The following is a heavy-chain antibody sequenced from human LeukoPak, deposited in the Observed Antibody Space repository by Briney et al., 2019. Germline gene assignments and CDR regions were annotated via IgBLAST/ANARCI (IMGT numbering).Heavy chain of an antibody. J-gene: IGHJ6*02. V-gene: IGHV6-1*01. CDR2: TYYRSKWYN. CDR3: ARDDVVVIAIPGYYYYGMDV. CDR1: GDSVSSNSAA. D-gene: IGHD2-21*01. Sequence: SQTLSLTCAISGDSVSSNSAAWNWIRQSPSRGLEWLGRTYYRSKWYNDYAVSVKSRITINPDTSKNQFSLQLNSVTPEDTAVYYCARDDVVVIAIPGYYYYGMDVWGQGTTVTVSS.